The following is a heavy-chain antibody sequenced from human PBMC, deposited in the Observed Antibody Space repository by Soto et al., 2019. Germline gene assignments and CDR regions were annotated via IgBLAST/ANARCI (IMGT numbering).Heavy chain of an antibody. J-gene: IGHJ6*03. CDR3: ARVDTMVRGVITYYMDV. CDR1: GGSISSYY. V-gene: IGHV4-59*01. CDR2: IYYSGST. Sequence: PSETLSLTCTVSGGSISSYYWSWIRQPPGKGLEWIGYIYYSGSTNYNPSLKSRVTISVDTSKNQFSLKLSSVTAADTAVYYCARVDTMVRGVITYYMDVWGKGTTVTVSS. D-gene: IGHD3-10*01.